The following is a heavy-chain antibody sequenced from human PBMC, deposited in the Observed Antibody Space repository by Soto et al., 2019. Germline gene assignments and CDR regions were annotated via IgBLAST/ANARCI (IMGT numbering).Heavy chain of an antibody. J-gene: IGHJ6*04. CDR2: IFYSGST. CDR3: ARYTYTYDGGVSPDCYCHGRDV. D-gene: IGHD2-21*02. CDR1: GGSVSRGSHY. V-gene: IGHV4-61*01. Sequence: SETLSLTCTVSGGSVSRGSHYWSWTRQPPGKGLEWIGYIFYSGSTNYNPSLKSRLTISVDTSKNQFSLKLSSVTAADTAVYYCARYTYTYDGGVSPDCYCHGRDVWGKGTTVT.